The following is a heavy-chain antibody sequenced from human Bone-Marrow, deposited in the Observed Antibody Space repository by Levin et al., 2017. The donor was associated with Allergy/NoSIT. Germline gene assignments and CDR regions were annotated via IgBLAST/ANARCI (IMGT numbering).Heavy chain of an antibody. J-gene: IGHJ4*02. CDR2: ISYDGSDK. V-gene: IGHV3-30*04. Sequence: TGGSLRLSCAASGFIFSTYAMHWVRQAPGKGLEWVAVISYDGSDKYHAESVKGRFTISRDNSKNTVYLQMSSLKVDDTAVYYCATCLAAAVTNTCGYWGQGSLVTVSS. CDR3: ATCLAAAVTNTCGY. D-gene: IGHD6-13*01. CDR1: GFIFSTYA.